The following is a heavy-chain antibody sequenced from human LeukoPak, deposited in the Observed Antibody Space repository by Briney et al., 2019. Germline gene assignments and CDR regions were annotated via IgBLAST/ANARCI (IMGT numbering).Heavy chain of an antibody. CDR2: IYYSGST. J-gene: IGHJ4*02. CDR1: GGSISSSSYY. Sequence: PSETLSLTCTVSGGSISSSSYYWGWIRQPPGKGLEWIGSIYYSGSTYYNPSLKSRVTISVDTSKNQFSLKLSSVTAADTAVYYCARRVDCSSTSCYLPRYDYWGQGTLVTVSS. D-gene: IGHD2-2*01. CDR3: ARRVDCSSTSCYLPRYDY. V-gene: IGHV4-39*07.